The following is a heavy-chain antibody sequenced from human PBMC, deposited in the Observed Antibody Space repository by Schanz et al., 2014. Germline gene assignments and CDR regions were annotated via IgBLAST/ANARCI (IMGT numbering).Heavy chain of an antibody. Sequence: QVLQVQSGSELKKPGTSVKVSCKASGGTFSSFGINWVRQAPGQGLEWMGRIIPSLGLAKYEQKFQDKVTITADTSTTTAYMELSGLRSEDTAVYYCAKYGGGYSYGFVEYWGQGILVIVSS. CDR3: AKYGGGYSYGFVEY. J-gene: IGHJ4*02. CDR1: GGTFSSFG. V-gene: IGHV1-69*09. D-gene: IGHD5-18*01. CDR2: IIPSLGLA.